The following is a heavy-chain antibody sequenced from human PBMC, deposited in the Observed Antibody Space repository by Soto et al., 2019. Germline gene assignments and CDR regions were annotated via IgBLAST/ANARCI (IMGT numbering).Heavy chain of an antibody. Sequence: SVKVSCKASGGTFSSYAISWVRQAPGQGLEWMGGIIPIFGTANYAQKFQGRVTITADESTSTAYMELSSLRSEDTAVYYCARACDYGDYLGEFDYWAREPWSPSPQ. J-gene: IGHJ4*02. V-gene: IGHV1-69*13. CDR2: IIPIFGTA. D-gene: IGHD4-17*01. CDR1: GGTFSSYA. CDR3: ARACDYGDYLGEFDY.